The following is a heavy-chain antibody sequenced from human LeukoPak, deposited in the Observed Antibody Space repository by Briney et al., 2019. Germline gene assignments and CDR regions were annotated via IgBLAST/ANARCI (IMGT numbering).Heavy chain of an antibody. CDR3: ARVWRYGMDV. V-gene: IGHV4-31*03. J-gene: IGHJ6*02. CDR1: GGSISSSSYY. Sequence: SETLSLTCTVSGGSISSSSYYWGWIRQPPGKGLEWIGYIYYSGSTYYNPSLKSRVTISVDTSKNQFSLKLSSVTAADTAVYYCARVWRYGMDVWGQGTTVTVSS. D-gene: IGHD2-21*01. CDR2: IYYSGST.